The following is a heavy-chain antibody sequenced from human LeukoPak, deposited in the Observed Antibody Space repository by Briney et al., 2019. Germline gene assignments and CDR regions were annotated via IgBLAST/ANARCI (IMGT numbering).Heavy chain of an antibody. CDR1: GFIFDNYE. D-gene: IGHD3-22*01. V-gene: IGHV3-48*03. J-gene: IGHJ4*02. Sequence: PGGSLRLSCASSGFIFDNYEMNWVREAPGKGLEWVSYISSSSSTTYYADSVKGRFTISRDNAKNSLYLQMNSLRVEDTALYYCAKDWMRRGSSSYYYNYWGQGTLVTVSS. CDR3: AKDWMRRGSSSYYYNY. CDR2: ISSSSSTT.